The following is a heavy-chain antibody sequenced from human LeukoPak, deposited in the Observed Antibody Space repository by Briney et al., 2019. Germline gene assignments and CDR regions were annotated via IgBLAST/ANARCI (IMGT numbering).Heavy chain of an antibody. CDR2: IYSGGST. V-gene: IGHV3-66*01. D-gene: IGHD6-6*01. Sequence: GGSLRLSCAASGFTFSSYAMSWVRQAPGKGLEWVSVIYSGGSTYYADSVKGRFTISRDNSKNTLYLQMNSLRAEDTAVYYCARDEDSSPTFDYWGQGTLVTVSS. CDR3: ARDEDSSPTFDY. CDR1: GFTFSSYA. J-gene: IGHJ4*02.